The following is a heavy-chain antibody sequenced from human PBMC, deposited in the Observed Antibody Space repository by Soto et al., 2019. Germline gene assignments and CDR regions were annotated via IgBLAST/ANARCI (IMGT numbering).Heavy chain of an antibody. D-gene: IGHD4-17*01. V-gene: IGHV4-30-4*01. CDR3: ARDGGDYRTFYY. J-gene: IGHJ4*02. Sequence: SETLSLTCTVSGVSISSGGYYWNWLRQPPGKGLEWIGYIYYSESTYYNPSLKSRVIISIDTSKNQFSLKLSSVAAADTAMYYCARDGGDYRTFYYWGQGTPVTVSS. CDR1: GVSISSGGYY. CDR2: IYYSEST.